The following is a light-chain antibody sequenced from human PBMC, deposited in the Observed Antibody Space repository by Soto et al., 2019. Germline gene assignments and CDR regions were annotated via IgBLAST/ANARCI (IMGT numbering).Light chain of an antibody. CDR1: SSDIGAYNS. V-gene: IGLV2-14*03. CDR2: DVS. Sequence: QSALTQPASVSASPGQSITISCTGTSSDIGAYNSVSWYQQHPGEAPQLIIYDVSYRPSGISSRFSGSKSGNTASLTASGLQADDDADYYCASYTTGRIRVFGGGTKLTVL. CDR3: ASYTTGRIRV. J-gene: IGLJ2*01.